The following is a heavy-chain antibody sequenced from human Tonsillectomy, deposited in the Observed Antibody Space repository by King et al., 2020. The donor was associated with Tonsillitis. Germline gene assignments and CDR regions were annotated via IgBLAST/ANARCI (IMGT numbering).Heavy chain of an antibody. J-gene: IGHJ4*02. CDR1: GGSISSYY. CDR2: IYYSGNT. D-gene: IGHD1-7*01. Sequence: VQLQESGPGLVKPSETLSLTCTVSGGSISSYYWSWIRQPPGKGLEWIGYIYYSGNTNYNPSLKSRVTISVDTSKSQFSLKLSSVTAADTAFYYCASTRNWNYPVYYFDSWGQGTLVTVSS. CDR3: ASTRNWNYPVYYFDS. V-gene: IGHV4-59*08.